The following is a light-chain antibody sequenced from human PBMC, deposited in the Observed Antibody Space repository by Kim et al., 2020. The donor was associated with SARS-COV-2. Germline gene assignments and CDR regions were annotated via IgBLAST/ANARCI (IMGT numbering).Light chain of an antibody. CDR3: CSYAGSSTSV. V-gene: IGLV2-23*02. J-gene: IGLJ1*01. Sequence: QSALTQPASVSGSPGQSITISCTGTSSDVGSYNLVSWYQQHPGKATKLMIYEVSKRPSGVSNRFSGSKSGNTASLTISGRQADDEADYYCCSYAGSSTSVFGTGTKVTVL. CDR2: EVS. CDR1: SSDVGSYNL.